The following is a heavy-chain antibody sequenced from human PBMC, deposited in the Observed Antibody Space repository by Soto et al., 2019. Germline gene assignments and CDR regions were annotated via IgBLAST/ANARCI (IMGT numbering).Heavy chain of an antibody. CDR2: ISYDGSNK. J-gene: IGHJ3*02. V-gene: IGHV3-30*18. D-gene: IGHD6-19*01. Sequence: GGSLRLSCAASGFTFSSYGMHWVRQAPGKGLEWVAVISYDGSNKYYADSVKGRFTISRDNSKNTLYLQMNSLRAEDTAVYYCEKDMTQWLTYDAFDIWGQGTMVTVSS. CDR1: GFTFSSYG. CDR3: EKDMTQWLTYDAFDI.